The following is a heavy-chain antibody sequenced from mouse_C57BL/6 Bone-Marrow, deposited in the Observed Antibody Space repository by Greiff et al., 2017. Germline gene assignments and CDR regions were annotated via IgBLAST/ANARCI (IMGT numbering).Heavy chain of an antibody. CDR3: APLQAWFAY. CDR2: IDPSDSYT. V-gene: IGHV1-50*01. J-gene: IGHJ3*01. Sequence: QVQLQQPGAELVKPGASVKLSCKASGYTFTSYWMQWVKQRPGQGLEWIGEIDPSDSYTNYNQKFKGKATLTVDTSSSTAYMQLSSLTSEDSAVXYCAPLQAWFAYWGQGTLVTVSA. CDR1: GYTFTSYW. D-gene: IGHD6-1*01.